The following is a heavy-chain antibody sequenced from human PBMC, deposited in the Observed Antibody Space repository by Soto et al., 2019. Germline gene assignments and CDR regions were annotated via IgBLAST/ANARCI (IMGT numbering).Heavy chain of an antibody. J-gene: IGHJ6*02. D-gene: IGHD3-9*01. CDR3: ARDHDDILTRYYSNYYYGMDV. CDR1: GFTFSSYG. CDR2: IWYDGSNK. V-gene: IGHV3-33*01. Sequence: VQLVESGGGVVQPGRSLRLSCAASGFTFSSYGMHWVRQAPGKGLEWVAVIWYDGSNKYYADSVKGRFTISRDNSKTTLYLQMNSLRAEDTAVYYCARDHDDILTRYYSNYYYGMDVWGQGTTVTVSS.